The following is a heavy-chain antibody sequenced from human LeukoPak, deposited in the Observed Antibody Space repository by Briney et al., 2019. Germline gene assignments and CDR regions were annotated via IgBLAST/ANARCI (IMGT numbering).Heavy chain of an antibody. CDR1: GFTFSSYG. V-gene: IGHV3-30*03. Sequence: GGSLRLSCAASGFTFSSYGMHWVRQAPGKGLEWVAVISYDGSNKYYADSVKGRFTISRDNSKNTLHLQMNSLRAEDTAVYYCARDDGYSYGFDYWGQGTLVTVSS. D-gene: IGHD5-18*01. CDR2: ISYDGSNK. J-gene: IGHJ4*02. CDR3: ARDDGYSYGFDY.